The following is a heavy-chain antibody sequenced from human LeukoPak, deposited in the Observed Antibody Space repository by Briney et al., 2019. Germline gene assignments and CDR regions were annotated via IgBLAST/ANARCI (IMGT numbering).Heavy chain of an antibody. CDR1: GFSFSNYG. J-gene: IGHJ4*02. CDR3: AKGRSGTAVAAPDY. V-gene: IGHV3-30*18. D-gene: IGHD6-19*01. Sequence: GRSLRLSCAASGFSFSNYGMYWVRQAPGKGLDWVAPMSYDGSQYYADSVQGRFTISRDKSKNTVHLQMNSLRTDDTAVYYCAKGRSGTAVAAPDYWGQGTLVTVSS. CDR2: MSYDGSQ.